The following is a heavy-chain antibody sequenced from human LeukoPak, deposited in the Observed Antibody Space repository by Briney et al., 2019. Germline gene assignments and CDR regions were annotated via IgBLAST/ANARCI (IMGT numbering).Heavy chain of an antibody. Sequence: SSETLSLTCTVSGYSISSGYYWGWIRQPPGKGLEWIGKIYHSGSTYYNPSLKSRVTISVDTSKNQFSLKLSSVTAADTAVYYCARDAGVGGNSGDAFDIWGQGTMVTVSS. CDR3: ARDAGVGGNSGDAFDI. D-gene: IGHD5-12*01. CDR2: IYHSGST. CDR1: GYSISSGYY. V-gene: IGHV4-38-2*02. J-gene: IGHJ3*02.